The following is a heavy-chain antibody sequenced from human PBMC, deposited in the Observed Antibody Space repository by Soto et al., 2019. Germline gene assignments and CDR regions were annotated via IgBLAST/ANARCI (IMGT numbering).Heavy chain of an antibody. CDR3: ARVGVYCTNGVCDYGMDV. J-gene: IGHJ6*02. CDR1: GGSISSYY. CDR2: IYYSGST. V-gene: IGHV4-59*01. Sequence: SETLSLTCTVSGGSISSYYWSWIRQPPGKGLEWIGYIYYSGSTNYNPSLKSRVTISVDTSKNQFSLKLSSVTAADTAVYYCARVGVYCTNGVCDYGMDVWGQGTTVTVSS. D-gene: IGHD2-8*01.